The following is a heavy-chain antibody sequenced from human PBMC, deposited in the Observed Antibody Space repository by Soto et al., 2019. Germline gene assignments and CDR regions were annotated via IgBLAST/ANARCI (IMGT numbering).Heavy chain of an antibody. CDR1: GGSFSGYQ. D-gene: IGHD2-2*01. CDR2: INHRGST. V-gene: IGHV4-34*01. CDR3: ARGRQVAPSALFRRAGDYSLDV. J-gene: IGHJ6*02. Sequence: PSETLSLTCAVYGGSFSGYQWTWIRQPPGKGLEWIGEINHRGSTNLNPSLGSRVTFSVDTSKNQFSLKLRSVTAADTAVYYCARGRQVAPSALFRRAGDYSLDVWGQGTTVTVSS.